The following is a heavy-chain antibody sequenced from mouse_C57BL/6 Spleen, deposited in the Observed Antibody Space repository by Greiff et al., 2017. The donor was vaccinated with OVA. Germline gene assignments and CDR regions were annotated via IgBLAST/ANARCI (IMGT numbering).Heavy chain of an antibody. V-gene: IGHV5-16*01. CDR2: INYDGSST. D-gene: IGHD2-1*01. J-gene: IGHJ1*03. Sequence: EVKLMESEGGLVQPGSSMKLSCTASGFTFSDYYMAWVRQVPEKGLEWVANINYDGSSTYYLDSLKSRFIISRDNAKNILYLQMSSLKSEDTATYYCARERYYGSPRYFDVWGTGTTVTVSS. CDR3: ARERYYGSPRYFDV. CDR1: GFTFSDYY.